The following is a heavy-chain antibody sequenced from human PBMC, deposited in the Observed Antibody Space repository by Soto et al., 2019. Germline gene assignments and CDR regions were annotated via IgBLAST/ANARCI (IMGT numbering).Heavy chain of an antibody. V-gene: IGHV4-30-4*01. CDR3: ARIDYGPYYYYYGMDV. D-gene: IGHD4-17*01. CDR1: GGSISSGDYY. J-gene: IGHJ6*02. CDR2: IYYSGST. Sequence: SETLSLTCTVSGGSISSGDYYWSWIRQPPGKGLEWIGYIYYSGSTYYNPSLKSRVTISVDTSKNQFSLKLSSVTAADTAVYYCARIDYGPYYYYYGMDVWGQGTTVTVS.